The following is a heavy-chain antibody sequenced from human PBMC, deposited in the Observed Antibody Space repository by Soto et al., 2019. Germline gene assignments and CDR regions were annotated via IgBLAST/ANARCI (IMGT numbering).Heavy chain of an antibody. D-gene: IGHD1-1*01. Sequence: SETLSLTCDVSSGSISSNNWWIWVRQPPGKGLEWIGEIYHSGSTNYNPSLKSRVTISVDKSQNQFSLNLSSVTAADTAVYYCARQRPSSGYMDVWGKGTTVTVSS. CDR1: SGSISSNNW. CDR2: IYHSGST. CDR3: ARQRPSSGYMDV. J-gene: IGHJ6*03. V-gene: IGHV4-4*02.